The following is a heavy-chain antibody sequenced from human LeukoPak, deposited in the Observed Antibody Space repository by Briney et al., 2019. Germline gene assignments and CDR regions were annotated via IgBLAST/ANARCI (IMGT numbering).Heavy chain of an antibody. J-gene: IGHJ4*02. D-gene: IGHD6-6*01. CDR1: GGSFSGYY. Sequence: SETLSLTCAVYGGSFSGYYWSWIRQPPGRGLEWIGEINHSGSTNYNPSLKSRVTISVDTSKNQCSLKLSSVTAADTAVYYCARVSSAYYFDYWGQGTLVTVSS. CDR2: INHSGST. CDR3: ARVSSAYYFDY. V-gene: IGHV4-34*01.